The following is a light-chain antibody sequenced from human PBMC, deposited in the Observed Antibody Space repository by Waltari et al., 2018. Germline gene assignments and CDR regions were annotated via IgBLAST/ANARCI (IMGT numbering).Light chain of an antibody. J-gene: IGLJ3*02. CDR1: SGHSHYA. CDR2: VNSDGSH. CDR3: QTGGFGIWV. V-gene: IGLV4-69*01. Sequence: QLLLTQSPSASASLGASVKLTCTLSSGHSHYAIAWHQQQPDKGPRYLMKVNSDGSHIKGDGIPDRFSGSSSGAERYLTISSLQSEDEADYYCQTGGFGIWVFGGGTKLTVL.